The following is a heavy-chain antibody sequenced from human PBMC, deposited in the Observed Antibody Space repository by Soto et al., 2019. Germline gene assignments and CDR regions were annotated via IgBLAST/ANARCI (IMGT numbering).Heavy chain of an antibody. V-gene: IGHV4-59*01. CDR3: XRGSSSAWYFDL. D-gene: IGHD2-2*01. Sequence: QVQLQESGPGLVKPSETLSLTCTVSGGSISSYYWSWIRQPPGKGLEWIGYIYYSGSTNYNPSLKSRVTISXDXXXXXXXXXXXXXXXXXXXXXXXXRGSSSAWYFDLWGRGTLVTVSS. CDR1: GGSISSYY. CDR2: IYYSGST. J-gene: IGHJ2*01.